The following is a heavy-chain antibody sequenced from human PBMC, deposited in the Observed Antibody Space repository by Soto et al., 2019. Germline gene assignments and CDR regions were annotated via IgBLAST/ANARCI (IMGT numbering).Heavy chain of an antibody. CDR3: AREGWPLLQTVMDV. J-gene: IGHJ6*02. V-gene: IGHV3-48*02. CDR1: GFTFRSYS. D-gene: IGHD2-15*01. CDR2: ISSSNRTI. Sequence: EVQLVESGGGLKQPGGSLSLSCAASGFTFRSYSMNWVRQAPGKGLEWVSYISSSNRTINYADSVKGRFIISRDNAKNSLYLQMHSLRDEDTAVYYCAREGWPLLQTVMDVWGQGTTVTVSS.